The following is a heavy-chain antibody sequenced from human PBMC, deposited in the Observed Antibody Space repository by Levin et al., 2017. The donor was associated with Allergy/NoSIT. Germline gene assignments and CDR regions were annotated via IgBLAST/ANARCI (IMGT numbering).Heavy chain of an antibody. CDR3: ARQLGNFWSGYNYFDY. D-gene: IGHD3-3*01. Sequence: GGSLRLSCAASGFTFRSYEMNWVRRAPGKGLEWVSYISSTGSTIYSADSVKGRFTISRDNAKNSLYLHMNSLRAEDTAVYYCARQLGNFWSGYNYFDYWGQGTLVTVSS. CDR2: ISSTGSTI. V-gene: IGHV3-48*03. CDR1: GFTFRSYE. J-gene: IGHJ4*02.